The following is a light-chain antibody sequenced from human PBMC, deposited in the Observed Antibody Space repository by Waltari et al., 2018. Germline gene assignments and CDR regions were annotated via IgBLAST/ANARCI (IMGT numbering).Light chain of an antibody. CDR2: AAS. V-gene: IGKV1-17*01. CDR1: QGISSY. CDR3: LQHNSYPRT. J-gene: IGKJ1*01. Sequence: DIQMTQSPSSLSASVGDTVPIPCRASQGISSYLNWFQQKPGKAPKLLIYAASSLESGVPSRFSGSGSGTEFTLTISSLQPEDFAAYYCLQHNSYPRTFGQGTKVEIK.